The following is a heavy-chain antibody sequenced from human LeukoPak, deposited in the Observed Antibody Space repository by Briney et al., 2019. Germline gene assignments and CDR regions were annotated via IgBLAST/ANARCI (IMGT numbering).Heavy chain of an antibody. J-gene: IGHJ4*02. D-gene: IGHD1-26*01. CDR3: ARLGSVGVRYDYFDF. V-gene: IGHV4-38-2*01. CDR1: GFSFNSYYL. CDR2: SCHGGST. Sequence: AGSLSLTCAASGFSFNSYYLRGGRRHPGKGLQGGFAISCHGGSTYYNPSLKSRVTISVDTSKNQFSLKLSTVTAADTAVYYCARLGSVGVRYDYFDFWGQGTLVTVSS.